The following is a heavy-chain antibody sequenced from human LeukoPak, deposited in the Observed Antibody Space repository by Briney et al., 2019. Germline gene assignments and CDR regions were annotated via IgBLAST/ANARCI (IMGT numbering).Heavy chain of an antibody. CDR3: AKGLGVASLIVDALDM. Sequence: GGSLRLSCAASGFTFHDYAMHWVRQVPGKGPEWVSGITWNSGSVLYADSVRGRFTISRDNAKNSLYLQMNSLRPEDMAFYYCAKGLGVASLIVDALDMWGQGTMVTV. D-gene: IGHD3/OR15-3a*01. V-gene: IGHV3-9*03. CDR2: ITWNSGSV. J-gene: IGHJ3*02. CDR1: GFTFHDYA.